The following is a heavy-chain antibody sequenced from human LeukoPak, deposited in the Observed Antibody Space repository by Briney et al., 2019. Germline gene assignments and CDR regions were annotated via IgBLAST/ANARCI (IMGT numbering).Heavy chain of an antibody. J-gene: IGHJ5*02. CDR2: FDPEDGET. D-gene: IGHD3-10*01. CDR1: GYTLTELS. Sequence: ASVKVSCKVSGYTLTELSMHWVRQAPGKGLEWMGGFDPEDGETIYAQKFQGRVTMTEDTSTDTAYMELSSLRSEDTAVYYCATGNLRGVSNWFDPWSQGTLVTVSS. CDR3: ATGNLRGVSNWFDP. V-gene: IGHV1-24*01.